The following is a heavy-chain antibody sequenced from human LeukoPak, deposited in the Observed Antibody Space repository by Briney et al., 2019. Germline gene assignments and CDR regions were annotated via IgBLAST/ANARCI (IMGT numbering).Heavy chain of an antibody. Sequence: ASVKVSCKASGGTFSSYAISWVRQAPGQGLEWMGGIIPIFGTANYAQKFQGRVTITADESTSTAYMELSSLRSEDTAVYYCARTDVGTYYYDSRDPFFEYWGQGTLVTVSS. CDR1: GGTFSSYA. J-gene: IGHJ4*02. V-gene: IGHV1-69*13. CDR2: IIPIFGTA. CDR3: ARTDVGTYYYDSRDPFFEY. D-gene: IGHD3-22*01.